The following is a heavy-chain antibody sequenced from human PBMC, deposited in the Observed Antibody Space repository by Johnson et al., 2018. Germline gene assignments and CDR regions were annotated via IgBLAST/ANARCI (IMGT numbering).Heavy chain of an antibody. D-gene: IGHD5-12*01. CDR1: GGTFSTYT. CDR2: IIPVLDIA. J-gene: IGHJ6*03. V-gene: IGHV1-69*09. Sequence: QVQLVESGAEVKKPGSSVKVSCKASGGTFSTYTVNWVRQAPGQGLEWMGKIIPVLDIANYAQKFQGRVTITADKSTVTADMELSSLRSEDTAMYYCGGEVADRSTGNYHMEVWGKGTTVTVSS. CDR3: GGEVADRSTGNYHMEV.